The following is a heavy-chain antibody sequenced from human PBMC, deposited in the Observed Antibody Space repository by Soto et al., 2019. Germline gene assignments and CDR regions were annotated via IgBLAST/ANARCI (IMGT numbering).Heavy chain of an antibody. D-gene: IGHD1-26*01. CDR1: GGTFSSYS. J-gene: IGHJ4*02. V-gene: IGHV1-69*01. CDR2: FVPLVGTA. CDR3: VIGSTYSGEFEF. Sequence: QVQLVQSGAEVKKPGSSVKVSCKASGGTFSSYSITWVRQAPGQGLEWMGGFVPLVGTANYAQKFQGRLTITAGESASTAYMDLSSLRSDDTAIYYCVIGSTYSGEFEFWGQGSLVTVSS.